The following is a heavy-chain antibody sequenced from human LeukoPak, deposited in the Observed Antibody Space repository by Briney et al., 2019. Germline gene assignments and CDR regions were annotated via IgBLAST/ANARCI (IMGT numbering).Heavy chain of an antibody. CDR1: GFTFSSYA. V-gene: IGHV3-30*04. D-gene: IGHD3-10*01. CDR2: ISYDGSNK. CDR3: ARVGAYGGSGSYPGAFDI. J-gene: IGHJ3*02. Sequence: GGSLRLSCAASGFTFSSYAMHWVRQVPGKGLEWVAVISYDGSNKYYADSVKGRFTISRDNSKNTLYLQMNSLRAEDTAVYYCARVGAYGGSGSYPGAFDIWGQGTMVTVSS.